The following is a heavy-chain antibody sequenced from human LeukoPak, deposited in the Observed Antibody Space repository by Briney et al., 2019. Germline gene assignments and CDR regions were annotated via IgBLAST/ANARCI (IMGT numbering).Heavy chain of an antibody. CDR2: IDWDDDK. V-gene: IGHV2-70*01. Sequence: SGPTLVNPTPTLTLTCTFSGFSLSTSGMCVSWIRQPPGKALELLSPIDWDDDKYYSTSLKTRLTISKDTSKNQVVLTMTNMDPVDTATYYCVRTRYYYDSSGYPALFDYWGQGTLVTVSS. CDR3: VRTRYYYDSSGYPALFDY. CDR1: GFSLSTSGMC. D-gene: IGHD3-22*01. J-gene: IGHJ4*02.